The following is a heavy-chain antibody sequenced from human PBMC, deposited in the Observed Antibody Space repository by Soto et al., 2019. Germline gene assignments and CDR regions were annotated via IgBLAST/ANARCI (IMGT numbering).Heavy chain of an antibody. V-gene: IGHV1-69*02. Sequence: QVQLVQSGAEVQKPGSSVKVSCKASGGTFSSYTISWVRQAPGQGLEWMGRIIPILGIANYAQKFQGRVTITADKSTSTAYMELSSLRSEDTAVYYCARGPIDSSIRFDYWGQGTLVTVSS. CDR2: IIPILGIA. CDR3: ARGPIDSSIRFDY. J-gene: IGHJ4*02. CDR1: GGTFSSYT.